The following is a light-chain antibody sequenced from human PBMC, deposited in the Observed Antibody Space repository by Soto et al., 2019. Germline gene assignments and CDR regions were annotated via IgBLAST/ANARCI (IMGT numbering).Light chain of an antibody. CDR3: QQYYSTPYT. V-gene: IGKV4-1*01. CDR1: QSILSSSNYNTF. J-gene: IGKJ2*01. Sequence: DIVMTQSPDSLAVSLGERATINCKSSQSILSSSNYNTFLAWYQQKPGQPPKLLIYWASTRESGVPDRFSGSGSGTDFTLTISSLQAEDMAVYYCQQYYSTPYTFGQGTKLEIK. CDR2: WAS.